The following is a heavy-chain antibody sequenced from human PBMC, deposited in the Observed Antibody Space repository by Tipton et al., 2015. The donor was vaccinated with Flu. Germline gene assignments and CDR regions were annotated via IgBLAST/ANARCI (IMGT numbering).Heavy chain of an antibody. D-gene: IGHD2-15*01. CDR1: GYTFTSYD. V-gene: IGHV1-8*01. CDR2: MNPNNGNT. CDR3: ARGRFWGYCTGGSCPGWFDP. J-gene: IGHJ5*02. Sequence: VQLVQSGAEVKKPGASVKVSCKASGYTFTSYDIHWVRQATGQGLEWMGWMNPNNGNTGSAQKFQGRVTMTRDTSISTGYMELSSLRSEDTAVYYCARGRFWGYCTGGSCPGWFDPWGQGTLVTVSS.